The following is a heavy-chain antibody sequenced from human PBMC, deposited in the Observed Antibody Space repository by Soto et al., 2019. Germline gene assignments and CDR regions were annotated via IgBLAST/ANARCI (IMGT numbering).Heavy chain of an antibody. D-gene: IGHD6-6*01. Sequence: GGSLRLSCAASGFTFSSYGMHWVRQAPGKGLEWVAVIWYDGNSKYYADSVKGRFTISRDNSKNTLNLQMNSLRAEDTAVYYCARDREYSSSEFDYWGQGTLVTVSS. V-gene: IGHV3-33*01. J-gene: IGHJ4*02. CDR3: ARDREYSSSEFDY. CDR1: GFTFSSYG. CDR2: IWYDGNSK.